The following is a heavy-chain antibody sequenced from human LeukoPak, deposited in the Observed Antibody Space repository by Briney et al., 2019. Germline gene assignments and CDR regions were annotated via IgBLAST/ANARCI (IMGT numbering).Heavy chain of an antibody. D-gene: IGHD3-3*01. CDR2: IYTSGST. CDR3: ARSRLITIFGVVTPTGDAFDI. V-gene: IGHV4-4*07. J-gene: IGHJ3*02. CDR1: GGSISSYY. Sequence: KPSETLSLTCTVSGGSISSYYWSWIRQPAGKGLEWIGRIYTSGSTNYNPSLKSRVTISVDKSKNQFSPKLSSVTAADTAVYYCARSRLITIFGVVTPTGDAFDIWGQGTMVTVSS.